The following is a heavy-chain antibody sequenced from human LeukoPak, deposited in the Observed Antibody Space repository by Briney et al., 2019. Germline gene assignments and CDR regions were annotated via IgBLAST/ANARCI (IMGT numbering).Heavy chain of an antibody. Sequence: GEPLKISCKGSGSRFTSYWIGWVRQMPGKGLEWMGIIYPGDSDTRYSPSFQGHATISADKSISTVYLQWSSLKASDTAMYYCALRREAEGDWFDPWGQGTLVTVSS. CDR3: ALRREAEGDWFDP. J-gene: IGHJ5*02. CDR1: GSRFTSYW. CDR2: IYPGDSDT. D-gene: IGHD3-16*01. V-gene: IGHV5-51*01.